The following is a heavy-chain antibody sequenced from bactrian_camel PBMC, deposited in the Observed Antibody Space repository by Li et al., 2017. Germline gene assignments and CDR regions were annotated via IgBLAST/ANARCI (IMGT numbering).Heavy chain of an antibody. CDR3: AADGWFVGRFRY. J-gene: IGHJ6*01. D-gene: IGHD3*01. CDR1: GFTFSNYA. CDR2: INSGGWTT. V-gene: IGHV3S31*01. Sequence: VQLVESGGGSVQPGGSLRLSCAASGFTFSNYAMIWVRQAPGKRLEWVSAINSGGWTTYYTDSVKGRFTASKDNAKNTLYLQLNSLKTEDTAMYYCAADGWFVGRFRYWGQGTQVTVS.